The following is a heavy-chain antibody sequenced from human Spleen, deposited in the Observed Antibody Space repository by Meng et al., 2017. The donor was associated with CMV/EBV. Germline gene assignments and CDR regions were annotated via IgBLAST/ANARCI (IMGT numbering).Heavy chain of an antibody. CDR3: AAIPNNYGPGRGYYFDY. Sequence: ESLKISCTVSGGSISSYNFFWGWIRQPPGKGLEWIGSIYYSGSTSYNPSLRSRVTISADTSKNQFSLNLRSVTAADTAVYRCAAIPNNYGPGRGYYFDYWGQGSLVTVSS. CDR1: GGSISSYNFF. D-gene: IGHD3-10*01. J-gene: IGHJ4*02. V-gene: IGHV4-39*01. CDR2: IYYSGST.